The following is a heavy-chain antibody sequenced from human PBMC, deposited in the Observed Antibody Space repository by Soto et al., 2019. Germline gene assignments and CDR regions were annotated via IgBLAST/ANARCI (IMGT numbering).Heavy chain of an antibody. V-gene: IGHV1-2*04. D-gene: IGHD3-3*01. CDR3: ARGPPDRFWSGYYTTTVTTTSGAFDI. CDR2: INPNSGGT. J-gene: IGHJ3*02. CDR1: GYTFTGYY. Sequence: ASVKVSCKASGYTFTGYYMHWVRQAPGQGLEWMGWINPNSGGTNYAQKFQGWVTMTRDTSISTAYMELSRLRSDDTAVYYCARGPPDRFWSGYYTTTVTTTSGAFDIWGQGTMVTVSS.